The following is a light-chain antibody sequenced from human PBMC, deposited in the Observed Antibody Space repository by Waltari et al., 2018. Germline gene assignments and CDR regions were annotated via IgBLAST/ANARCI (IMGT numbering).Light chain of an antibody. V-gene: IGKV3D-15*01. CDR3: QQYNNWPPLFT. CDR2: GAS. Sequence: EIVMTQSPATLSVSPGDRATLSRRASQTISSNLAWYQQRPGQAPRLLIYGASNRATGIPARFSGTGSGTEFTLTISSLQSEDFAVYYCQQYNNWPPLFTFGPGTKVDMK. J-gene: IGKJ3*01. CDR1: QTISSN.